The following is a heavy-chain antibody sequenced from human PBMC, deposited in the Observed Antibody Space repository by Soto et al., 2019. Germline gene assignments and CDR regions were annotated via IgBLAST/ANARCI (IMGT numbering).Heavy chain of an antibody. D-gene: IGHD3-16*01. V-gene: IGHV1-46*01. CDR1: GYTFTSYY. CDR3: ATPPSGYLWGRFDY. CDR2: INPSGGST. Sequence: QVQLVQSGAEVKKPGASVKVSCKASGYTFTSYYMHWVRQSPGQVLEWMGIINPSGGSTSYAQKFQGRVTMTRATSTSTVYLELSSLRSEDTAVYSCATPPSGYLWGRFDYWGQGTLVTVSS. J-gene: IGHJ4*02.